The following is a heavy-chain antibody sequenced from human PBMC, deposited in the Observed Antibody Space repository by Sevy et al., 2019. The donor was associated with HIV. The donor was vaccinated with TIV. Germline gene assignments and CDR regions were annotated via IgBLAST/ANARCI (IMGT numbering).Heavy chain of an antibody. V-gene: IGHV3-30*18. J-gene: IGHJ5*02. CDR1: GFTFRSYA. D-gene: IGHD3-22*01. CDR3: AKEGYYYDSRSSDWFDP. CDR2: VSSDGTTR. Sequence: GGSLRLSCAASGFTFRSYAMTWVRQGPGKGLEWVATVSSDGTTRSYVDSIKGRFSLSRDNSKNTLYLQMNNLTPEDTAVYYCAKEGYYYDSRSSDWFDPWGPGALVTVSS.